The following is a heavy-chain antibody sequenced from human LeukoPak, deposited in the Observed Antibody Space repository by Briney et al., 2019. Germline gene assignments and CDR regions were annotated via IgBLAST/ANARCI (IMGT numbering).Heavy chain of an antibody. CDR3: AKDVKISYRDYGSGSSAGYYGMDV. V-gene: IGHV3-15*01. D-gene: IGHD3-10*01. J-gene: IGHJ6*04. CDR1: GFTFSNAW. CDR2: IKSKTDDGKP. Sequence: KPGGSLRLSCAASGFTFSNAWMSWVRQAPGKGLEWVGRIKSKTDDGKPDYAAPGKGRFPISRDDSKNTLYLQMNSLRAEDTAVYCCAKDVKISYRDYGSGSSAGYYGMDVWGKGTTVTVSS.